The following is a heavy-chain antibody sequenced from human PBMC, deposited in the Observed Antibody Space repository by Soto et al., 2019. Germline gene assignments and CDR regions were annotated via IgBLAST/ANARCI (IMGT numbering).Heavy chain of an antibody. V-gene: IGHV1-2*02. D-gene: IGHD3-3*01. CDR3: ARGNITIFGVVITYYQYGMDL. Sequence: ASVKVSCKASGYTFTGYYIHWVRQAPGRGLEGMGWINPNSGGTNYAQKFQGRVTMTRDTSISTAYMELSRLRTDDTAAYYCARGNITIFGVVITYYQYGMDLWGQG. J-gene: IGHJ6*02. CDR1: GYTFTGYY. CDR2: INPNSGGT.